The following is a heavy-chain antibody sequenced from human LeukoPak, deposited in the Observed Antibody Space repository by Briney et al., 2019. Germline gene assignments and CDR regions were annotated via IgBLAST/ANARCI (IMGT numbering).Heavy chain of an antibody. V-gene: IGHV3-53*01. CDR3: ARGPYGSGSYYFDY. CDR2: IYSGGST. J-gene: IGHJ4*02. D-gene: IGHD3-10*01. Sequence: GGSLRLSCAASGFTVSGNYMSWVRQAPGRGLEWVSVIYSGGSTYYADSVKGRFTISRDNSKNTLYLQMNSLRAEDTAVYYCARGPYGSGSYYFDYWGQGTLVTVSS. CDR1: GFTVSGNY.